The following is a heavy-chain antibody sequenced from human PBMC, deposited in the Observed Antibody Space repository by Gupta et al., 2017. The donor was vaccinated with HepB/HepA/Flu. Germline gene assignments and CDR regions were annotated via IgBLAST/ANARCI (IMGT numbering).Heavy chain of an antibody. J-gene: IGHJ5*02. V-gene: IGHV1-2*02. Sequence: QVQLVQSGAEVKKPWASVKVSCKASGYTFTGYYMHWVRQAPGQGLEWMGWINPNSGGTNYAKKFQGRGTMTRDTSISTAYMELSRLRSDDTAVYYCARVQYQLPNWGFDPWGQGTLVTVSS. CDR2: INPNSGGT. D-gene: IGHD2-2*01. CDR3: ARVQYQLPNWGFDP. CDR1: GYTFTGYY.